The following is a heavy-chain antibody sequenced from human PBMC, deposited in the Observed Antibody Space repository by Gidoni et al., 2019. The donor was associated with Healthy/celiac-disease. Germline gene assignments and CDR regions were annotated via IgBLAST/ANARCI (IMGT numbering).Heavy chain of an antibody. V-gene: IGHV4-34*01. J-gene: IGHJ6*02. CDR1: GGSFSGYY. CDR3: ARARNNGYSYHGVPHYYYGMDV. CDR2: INHSGST. D-gene: IGHD5-18*01. Sequence: QVQLQQWGAGLLKPSETLSLTCAVYGGSFSGYYWSWIRQPPGKGLEWIGEINHSGSTNYNPSLKSRVTISVDTSKNQFSLKLSSVTAADTAVYYCARARNNGYSYHGVPHYYYGMDVWGQGTTVTVSS.